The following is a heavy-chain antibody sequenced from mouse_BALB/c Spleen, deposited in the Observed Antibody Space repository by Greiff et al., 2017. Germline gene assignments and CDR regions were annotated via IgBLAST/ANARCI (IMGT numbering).Heavy chain of an antibody. CDR2: IYPGGGYT. CDR1: GYTFTSYW. CDR3: TRPGYRYDGYAMDY. Sequence: VKLQESGAELAKPGASVKMSCKASGYTFTSYWMHWVKQRPGHGLEWIGDIYPGGGYTNFNEKFKSKATLTVDKSSSTAYMQLSSLTSEDSAVYYCTRPGYRYDGYAMDYWGQGTSVTVSS. D-gene: IGHD2-14*01. J-gene: IGHJ4*01. V-gene: IGHV1-63*01.